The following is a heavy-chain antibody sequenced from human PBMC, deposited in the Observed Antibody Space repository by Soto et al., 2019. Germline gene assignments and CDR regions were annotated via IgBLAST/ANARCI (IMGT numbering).Heavy chain of an antibody. CDR2: VSATAGTT. CDR3: AKDRLAGGFDY. J-gene: IGHJ4*02. CDR1: GFTFSSYA. Sequence: TGGSLRLSCAASGFTFSSYAMSWVRQAPGKGLEWISLVSATAGTTYYTDSVKGRFTISRDNSRNTVYLQMNSLRADDTAVYYCAKDRLAGGFDYWGQGTLVTVSS. D-gene: IGHD3-16*01. V-gene: IGHV3-23*01.